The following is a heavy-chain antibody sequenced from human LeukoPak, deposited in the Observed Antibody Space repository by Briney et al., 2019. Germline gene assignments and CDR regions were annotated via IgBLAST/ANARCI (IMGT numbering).Heavy chain of an antibody. CDR2: ISISGHP. D-gene: IGHD3-10*01. CDR3: ARTGDHALDI. V-gene: IGHV3-13*04. CDR1: TFTLSNYD. Sequence: GGSLRLSCAASTFTLSNYDMHWVRQATGKGLEWVSSISISGHPFYPDSVKGRFTISREYVKNSLYLQMNSLTAGDTAVYYCARTGDHALDIWGQGTAVTVSP. J-gene: IGHJ3*02.